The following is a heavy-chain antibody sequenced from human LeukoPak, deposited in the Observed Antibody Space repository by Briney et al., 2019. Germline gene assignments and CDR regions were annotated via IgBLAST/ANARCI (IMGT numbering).Heavy chain of an antibody. Sequence: ASVKVSCKASGYTFTNYAISWVRQAPGQGLEWMGWISAYNGNTNYAQKLQGRVTMTTDTSTSTVYMELRSLRSDDTAVYYCARDVGEGFCSGGRCSDYWGQGTLVTVSS. CDR2: ISAYNGNT. V-gene: IGHV1-18*01. CDR3: ARDVGEGFCSGGRCSDY. CDR1: GYTFTNYA. D-gene: IGHD2-15*01. J-gene: IGHJ4*02.